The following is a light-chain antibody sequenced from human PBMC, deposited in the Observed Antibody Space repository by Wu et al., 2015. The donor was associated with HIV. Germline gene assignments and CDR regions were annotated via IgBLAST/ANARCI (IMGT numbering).Light chain of an antibody. J-gene: IGKJ2*03. CDR1: QSIAYW. CDR2: KAS. V-gene: IGKV1-5*03. Sequence: DIQMTQSPSTLSASVGDRVNITCRASQSIAYWLAWYQQKPGKAPKLLIYKASDLESGVPSRFSGSGSGTEFTLTISSLQPDDFAVYYCQQRSNWPRSFGQGTKLEIK. CDR3: QQRSNWPRS.